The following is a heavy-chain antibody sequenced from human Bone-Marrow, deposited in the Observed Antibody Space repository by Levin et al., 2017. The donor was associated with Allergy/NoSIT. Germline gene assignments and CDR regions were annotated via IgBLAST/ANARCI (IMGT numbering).Heavy chain of an antibody. CDR2: INPVNGNT. CDR3: AREVIPRGSSRQWLPLDWFDP. V-gene: IGHV1-3*01. D-gene: IGHD5-12*01. J-gene: IGHJ5*02. Sequence: ASVKVSCKASGYSYTHYAIHWVRQAPGQRLEWMGWINPVNGNTKYSQNFQGRVTITKDTSASTVYVELSSLRSEDTAVYYCAREVIPRGSSRQWLPLDWFDPWGQGTLVTVSS. CDR1: GYSYTHYA.